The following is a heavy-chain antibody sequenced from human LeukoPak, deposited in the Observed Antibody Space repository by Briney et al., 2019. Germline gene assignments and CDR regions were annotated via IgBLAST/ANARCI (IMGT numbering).Heavy chain of an antibody. J-gene: IGHJ4*02. CDR3: AKGRYYDSSGYFPLDY. D-gene: IGHD3-22*01. CDR1: GFTFSSYA. CDR2: ISGSGGST. Sequence: GGSLRLSCAASGFTFSSYAMSWVRQAPGKGLEWVSAISGSGGSTYYADSVKGRFTISRDNSKYTLYLQMNSLRAEDTAVYYCAKGRYYDSSGYFPLDYWGQGTLVTVSS. V-gene: IGHV3-23*01.